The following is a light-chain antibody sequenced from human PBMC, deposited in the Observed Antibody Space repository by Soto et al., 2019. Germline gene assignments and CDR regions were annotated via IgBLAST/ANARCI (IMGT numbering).Light chain of an antibody. V-gene: IGKV1-33*01. J-gene: IGKJ5*01. CDR2: DAS. CDR1: QDISNY. CDR3: QQSDSLPIT. Sequence: DIQMTQSPSSLSASVGDRVTITCRASQDISNYLSWYQQRPGKAPKLLIYDASNLERGVPSRFSGTRSGTHFTFAITSLLPEDVATYYCQQSDSLPITFGQGTRLEI.